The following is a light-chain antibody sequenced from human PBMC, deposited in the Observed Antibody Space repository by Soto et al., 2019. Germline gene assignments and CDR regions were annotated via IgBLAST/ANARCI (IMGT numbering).Light chain of an antibody. CDR2: AAS. Sequence: DIQMTQSPSTLSASVGDSVTITCRASQNIRNWLAWYQQKPGKAPKRLIYAASSLQSGVPSRFSGSGSGTEFTLTISSLQPEDFATYYCLQHNSYRWTFGQGTKVDIK. CDR3: LQHNSYRWT. V-gene: IGKV1-5*01. CDR1: QNIRNW. J-gene: IGKJ1*01.